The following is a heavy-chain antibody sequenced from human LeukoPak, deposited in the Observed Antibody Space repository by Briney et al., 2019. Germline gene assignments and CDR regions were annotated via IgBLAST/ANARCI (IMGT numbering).Heavy chain of an antibody. J-gene: IGHJ4*02. Sequence: GASVKVSCKASGGTFSSYAISWVRQAPGQGLEWMGGIIPIFGTANYAQKFQGRVTITADESTSTAYMEPSSLRSEDTAVYYCARMRDIVVVPAALDYWGQGTLVTVSS. CDR3: ARMRDIVVVPAALDY. CDR1: GGTFSSYA. V-gene: IGHV1-69*01. D-gene: IGHD2-2*01. CDR2: IIPIFGTA.